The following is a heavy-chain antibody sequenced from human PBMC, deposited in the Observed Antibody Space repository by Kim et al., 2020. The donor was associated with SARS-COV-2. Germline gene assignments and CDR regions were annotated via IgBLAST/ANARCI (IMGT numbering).Heavy chain of an antibody. J-gene: IGHJ5*02. V-gene: IGHV3-30*01. Sequence: SYDGSNKYYVDSVKGRFTISRDNSKKTLYLQMNSLRAEDTAVYYCARGIDPWGQGTLVTVSS. CDR2: SYDGSNK. CDR3: ARGIDP.